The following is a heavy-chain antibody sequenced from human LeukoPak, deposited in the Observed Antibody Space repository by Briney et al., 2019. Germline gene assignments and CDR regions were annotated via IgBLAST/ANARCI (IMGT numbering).Heavy chain of an antibody. V-gene: IGHV1-69*05. J-gene: IGHJ4*02. CDR3: ATYMLRDNWNVHTFDS. CDR2: IIPIFGTA. CDR1: GGTFITYT. D-gene: IGHD1-1*01. Sequence: ASVKVSCKASGGTFITYTINWVRQAPGQGLEWMGGIIPIFGTANYAQKFQGRITITTDDSTSTAYMELSSLRSEDTAVYYCATYMLRDNWNVHTFDSWGQGTLVTVST.